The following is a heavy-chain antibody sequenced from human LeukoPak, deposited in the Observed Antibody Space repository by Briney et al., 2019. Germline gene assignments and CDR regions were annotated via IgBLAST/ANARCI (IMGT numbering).Heavy chain of an antibody. CDR1: GYTFTGYY. Sequence: ASVKVSCKASGYTFTGYYIHWVRQAPGQGLEWMGWINPNSGGTNYAQKFQGRVTMTRDTSISTAYMELSRLRSEDTAVYYCARVVEMATYYWGQGTLVTVSS. CDR3: ARVVEMATYY. V-gene: IGHV1-2*02. J-gene: IGHJ4*02. CDR2: INPNSGGT. D-gene: IGHD5-24*01.